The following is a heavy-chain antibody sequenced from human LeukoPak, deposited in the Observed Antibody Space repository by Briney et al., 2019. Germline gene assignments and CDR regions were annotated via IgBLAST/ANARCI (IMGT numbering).Heavy chain of an antibody. J-gene: IGHJ4*02. Sequence: PSETLSLTCTVSGDSFRSYYWSWIRQPPGKGLEWIGYIHYSGSTKYNPSLKSRVTISVDTSKNQFSLKLSSVTAADTAVYYCARWYSSGWAFDYWGQGTLVTVSS. CDR3: ARWYSSGWAFDY. CDR1: GDSFRSYY. V-gene: IGHV4-59*08. D-gene: IGHD6-19*01. CDR2: IHYSGST.